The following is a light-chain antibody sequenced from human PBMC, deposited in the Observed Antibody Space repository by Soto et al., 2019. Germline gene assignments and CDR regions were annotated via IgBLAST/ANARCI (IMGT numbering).Light chain of an antibody. CDR1: QSITTS. CDR3: QQYTDWPT. CDR2: GAS. V-gene: IGKV3-15*01. Sequence: EIVMTQSPATLSVSPGERITLSCRASQSITTSLAWYQQKPGQAPRLLIYGASTRATNVPARFSGSGSGTDFSLTTSSLQSEDYSVYFCQQYTDWPTFGQGTKVDIK. J-gene: IGKJ1*01.